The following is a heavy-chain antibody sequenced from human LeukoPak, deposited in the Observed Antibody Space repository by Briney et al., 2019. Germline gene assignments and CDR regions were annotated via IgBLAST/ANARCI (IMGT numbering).Heavy chain of an antibody. CDR3: ARGRLVRGVIGWFDP. J-gene: IGHJ5*02. Sequence: ASVKVSCKASGYTFTGYYMHWVRQAPGQGLEWMGRINPNSGGTNYAQKFQGRVTMTRDTSISTAYMELSRLRSDDTAVYYCARGRLVRGVIGWFDPWGQGTLVTVSS. CDR2: INPNSGGT. V-gene: IGHV1-2*06. D-gene: IGHD3-10*01. CDR1: GYTFTGYY.